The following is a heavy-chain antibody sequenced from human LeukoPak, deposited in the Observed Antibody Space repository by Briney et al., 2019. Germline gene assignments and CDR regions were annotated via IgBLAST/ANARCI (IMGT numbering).Heavy chain of an antibody. CDR2: ISGSSTI. J-gene: IGHJ4*02. V-gene: IGHV3-48*02. CDR1: VFTFYSYS. Sequence: SGVSLRLSCAASVFTFYSYSMNWVPQAPGKGREWVSYISGSSTINYAVSVKGRFTISRDNAKNSLYLQMTSLRDEDTDGYDCARAWIWFGELDFDYWGRGTLVTVST. D-gene: IGHD3-10*01. CDR3: ARAWIWFGELDFDY.